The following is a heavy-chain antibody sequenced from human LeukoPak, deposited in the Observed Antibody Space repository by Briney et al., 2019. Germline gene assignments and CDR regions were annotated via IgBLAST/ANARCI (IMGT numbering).Heavy chain of an antibody. J-gene: IGHJ4*02. Sequence: GGSLRLSCAASGFIFNNYAMTWVRQSPGRGLEWVSASGGSGDNTFYADSVKGRFTISRDNSKNTLYLQMNSLRAEDTAVYYCAKSPICYYGSGSYFDYWGQGTLVTVSS. CDR1: GFIFNNYA. CDR3: AKSPICYYGSGSYFDY. V-gene: IGHV3-23*01. D-gene: IGHD3-10*01. CDR2: SGGSGDNT.